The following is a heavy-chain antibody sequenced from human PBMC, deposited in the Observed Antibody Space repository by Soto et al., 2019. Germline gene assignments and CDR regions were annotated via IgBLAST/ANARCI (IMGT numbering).Heavy chain of an antibody. CDR1: GWSFSGYY. D-gene: IGHD3-10*01. CDR3: ARTYYYRSGTYFAWFDP. V-gene: IGHV4-34*01. CDR2: IKHSGGT. Sequence: SETLSLTCDVYGWSFSGYYWSWIRQSPGKGLEWIGQIKHSGGTNYNPLLKSRVTISVDTPRNQFSLKLSSVTAADTAVYFCARTYYYRSGTYFAWFDPWGQGTLVTVSS. J-gene: IGHJ5*02.